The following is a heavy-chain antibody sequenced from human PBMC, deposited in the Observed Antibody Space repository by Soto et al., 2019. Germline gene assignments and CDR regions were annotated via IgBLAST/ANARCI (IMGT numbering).Heavy chain of an antibody. CDR2: ISSSSSYI. CDR1: GFTFSSYS. D-gene: IGHD2-2*01. V-gene: IGHV3-21*01. CDR3: ARDCSSTICYVGVCVY. Sequence: EVQLVESGGGLVKPGGSLRLSCAASGFTFSSYSMNWVRQAPGKGLEWVSSISSSSSYIYYADSVKGRFTISRDNAKNSLYLEMDSLRAEDPAVYYCARDCSSTICYVGVCVYWGQGTLVTVSS. J-gene: IGHJ4*02.